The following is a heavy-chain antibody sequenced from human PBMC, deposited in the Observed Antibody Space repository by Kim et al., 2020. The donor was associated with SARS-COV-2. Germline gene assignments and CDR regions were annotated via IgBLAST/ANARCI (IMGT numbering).Heavy chain of an antibody. CDR2: TIPIFGTA. V-gene: IGHV1-69*13. D-gene: IGHD6-13*01. CDR3: ARDHRVYYYYGMDV. Sequence: SVKVSCKASGGTFSSYAISWVRQAPGQGLEWMGGTIPIFGTANYAQKFQGRVTITADESTSTAYMELSSLRSEDTAVYYCARDHRVYYYYGMDVWGQGTTVTVSS. J-gene: IGHJ6*02. CDR1: GGTFSSYA.